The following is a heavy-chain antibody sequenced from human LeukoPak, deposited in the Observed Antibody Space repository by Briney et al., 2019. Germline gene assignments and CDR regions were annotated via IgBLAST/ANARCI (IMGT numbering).Heavy chain of an antibody. Sequence: SGGSLRLSCAASGFTFSNYGLSWVRQAPGKGLEWVSGINWNGGSTGYADSVKGRFTISRDNAKNSLYLQMNSLRAEDTAVYYCARLMATIAIDYWGQGTLVIVSS. J-gene: IGHJ4*02. CDR1: GFTFSNYG. D-gene: IGHD5-24*01. CDR2: INWNGGST. CDR3: ARLMATIAIDY. V-gene: IGHV3-20*04.